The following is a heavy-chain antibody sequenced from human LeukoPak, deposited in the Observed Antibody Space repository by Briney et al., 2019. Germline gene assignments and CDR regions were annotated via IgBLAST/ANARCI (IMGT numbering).Heavy chain of an antibody. Sequence: GGSLRLSCAASGFTFSTYWMSWVRQPPGKGLEWVANMKRDGSEKYYVDSVKGRFTISRDNAKNSLYLQMNSLRAEDTAVYYCARRRDGPVDYWGQGTLVTVSS. CDR1: GFTFSTYW. D-gene: IGHD5-24*01. V-gene: IGHV3-7*05. CDR2: MKRDGSEK. CDR3: ARRRDGPVDY. J-gene: IGHJ4*02.